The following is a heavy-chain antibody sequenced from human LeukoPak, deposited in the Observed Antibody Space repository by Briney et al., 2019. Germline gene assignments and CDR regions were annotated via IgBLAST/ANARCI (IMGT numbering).Heavy chain of an antibody. J-gene: IGHJ6*02. D-gene: IGHD2-15*01. CDR1: GFTFSSYW. Sequence: GGSLRLSYAASGFTFSSYWMSWVRQAPGKGLEWVANIKQDGSEKYYVDSVKGRFTISRDNAKNSLYLQMNSLRAEDTAVYYCARVDCSGGSCYGYYYGMDVWGQGTTVTVSS. CDR2: IKQDGSEK. V-gene: IGHV3-7*01. CDR3: ARVDCSGGSCYGYYYGMDV.